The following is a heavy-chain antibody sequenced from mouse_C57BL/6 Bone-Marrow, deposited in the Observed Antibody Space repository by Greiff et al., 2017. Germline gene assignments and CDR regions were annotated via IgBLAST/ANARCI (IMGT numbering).Heavy chain of an antibody. CDR3: ATYGSSFDY. J-gene: IGHJ2*01. D-gene: IGHD1-1*01. CDR1: GYAFSSSW. V-gene: IGHV1-82*01. CDR2: IYPGDGDT. Sequence: LQESGPELVKPGASVKISCKASGYAFSSSWMNWVKQRPGKGLEWIGRIYPGDGDTNYNGKFKGKATLTADKSSSTAYMQLSSLTSEDSAVYFCATYGSSFDYWGQGTTLTVSS.